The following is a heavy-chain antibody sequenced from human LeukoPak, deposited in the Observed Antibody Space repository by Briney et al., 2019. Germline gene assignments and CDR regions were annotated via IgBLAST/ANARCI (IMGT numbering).Heavy chain of an antibody. CDR2: IYYSGST. V-gene: IGHV4-59*01. CDR1: GGSISSYY. Sequence: LETLSLTCTVSGGSISSYYWSWIRQPPGKGLEWIGYIYYSGSTNYNPSLKSRVTISVDTSKNQFSLKLSSVTAADTAVYYCARESYGDPDYWGQGTLVTVSS. J-gene: IGHJ4*02. D-gene: IGHD4-17*01. CDR3: ARESYGDPDY.